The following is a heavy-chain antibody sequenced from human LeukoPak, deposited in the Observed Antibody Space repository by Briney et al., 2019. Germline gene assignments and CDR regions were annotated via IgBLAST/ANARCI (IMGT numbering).Heavy chain of an antibody. CDR1: GFTSTTYW. V-gene: IGHV3-11*01. J-gene: IGHJ3*02. Sequence: GGSLRLSCAASGFTSTTYWMHWVRQAPGKGLEWLSYIYGIDSTISYAASVKGRFTISRDNAKNSLYLQMNSLRAEDTAVYYCARDAYYYDSSSYYRNAFDIWGQGTVVTVSS. CDR2: IYGIDSTI. D-gene: IGHD3-22*01. CDR3: ARDAYYYDSSSYYRNAFDI.